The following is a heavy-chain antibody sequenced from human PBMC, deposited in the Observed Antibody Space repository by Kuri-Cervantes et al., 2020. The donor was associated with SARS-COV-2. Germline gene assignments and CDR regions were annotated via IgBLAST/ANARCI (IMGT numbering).Heavy chain of an antibody. CDR2: NNHSGST. CDR3: ARGVAAAGKTFDY. Sequence: GSLRLSCAVYGGSFSGYYWSWIRQPPGKGLDWIGENNHSGSTNYNPSLKSRVTISVDTPKNQFSLKLSSVTAADTAVYYCARGVAAAGKTFDYWGQGTLVTVSS. CDR1: GGSFSGYY. V-gene: IGHV4-34*01. J-gene: IGHJ4*02. D-gene: IGHD6-13*01.